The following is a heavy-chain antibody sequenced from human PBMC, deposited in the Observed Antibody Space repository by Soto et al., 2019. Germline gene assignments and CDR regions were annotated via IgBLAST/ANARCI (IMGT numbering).Heavy chain of an antibody. Sequence: QVQLVQSGAEVKKPGSSVKVSCKASGGTFSSYAISWVRQAPGQGLEWMGGIIPIFGTAKYAQKFQGRVTITADESTSTAYMELSSRRSEDTAVYYCARVVGRDNNEDYYDSSGYLDYWGQGTLVTVSS. CDR2: IIPIFGTA. J-gene: IGHJ4*02. CDR1: GGTFSSYA. D-gene: IGHD3-22*01. V-gene: IGHV1-69*01. CDR3: ARVVGRDNNEDYYDSSGYLDY.